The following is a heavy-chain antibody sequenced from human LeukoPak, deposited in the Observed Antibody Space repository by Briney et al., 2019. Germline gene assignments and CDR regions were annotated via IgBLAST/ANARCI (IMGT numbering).Heavy chain of an antibody. CDR3: ARVGGSGWYIDY. V-gene: IGHV3-30*04. CDR2: ISYDGSNK. CDR1: RFTFSSYA. D-gene: IGHD6-19*01. Sequence: PGRSLRLSCAASRFTFSSYAMHWVRQAPGKGLEWVAVISYDGSNKYYADSVKGRFTISRDNSKNTLYLQMNSLRAEDTAVYYCARVGGSGWYIDYWGQGALVTVSS. J-gene: IGHJ4*02.